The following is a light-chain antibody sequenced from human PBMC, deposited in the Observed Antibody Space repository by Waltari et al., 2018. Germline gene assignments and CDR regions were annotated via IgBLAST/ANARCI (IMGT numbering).Light chain of an antibody. Sequence: QSALTQPASVSGSPGQSITISCTGTSRDVGSYNLVSCYQQPPGKAPKPMIYEGSKRPSGVSNRFSGSKSGNTASLTISGLQTEDEADYYCCSYAGSSTFGVFGGGTKLTVL. CDR3: CSYAGSSTFGV. CDR1: SRDVGSYNL. CDR2: EGS. V-gene: IGLV2-23*03. J-gene: IGLJ2*01.